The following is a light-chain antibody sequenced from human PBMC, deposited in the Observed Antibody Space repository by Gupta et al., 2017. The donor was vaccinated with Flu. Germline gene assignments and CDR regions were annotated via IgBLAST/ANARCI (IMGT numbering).Light chain of an antibody. CDR1: QSISSW. CDR3: HQYNSYSWT. V-gene: IGKV1-5*03. CDR2: KAS. J-gene: IGKJ1*01. Sequence: GDRVTITCGASQSISSWLAWYLQKPGKAPELLIYKASILQNGVPSRFSGRGSGTEFTLTISSLQPDDFATYYCHQYNSYSWTFGQGTKVEIK.